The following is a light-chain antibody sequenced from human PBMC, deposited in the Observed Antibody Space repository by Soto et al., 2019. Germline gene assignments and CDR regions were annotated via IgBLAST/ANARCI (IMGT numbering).Light chain of an antibody. CDR1: RSDGGKYDY. J-gene: IGLJ1*01. Sequence: QSVVTQPPSASGSLGQSATIPCTGTRSDGGKYDYVCSIQHNPGKAPKLIIYEVSKRPSGVPDRFSGSKSGSTASLTVSGLHTEDEADYYCNSYVAGSNVFGTGTKVTVL. CDR3: NSYVAGSNV. V-gene: IGLV2-8*01. CDR2: EVS.